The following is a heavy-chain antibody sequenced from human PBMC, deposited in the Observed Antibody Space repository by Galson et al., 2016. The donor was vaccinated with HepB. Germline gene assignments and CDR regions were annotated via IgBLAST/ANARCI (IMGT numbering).Heavy chain of an antibody. CDR2: VSKDGRGT. CDR1: GFTFSSYY. D-gene: IGHD5-24*01. CDR3: VRDGDAYNFDY. Sequence: SLRLSCAASGFTFSSYYMHWVRQVPGKGLLWVSRVSKDGRGTNYPDYVKGRFTISRDNAKNTVHLQMNSLRAEDTAVYYCVRDGDAYNFDYCGQGILVTVSS. J-gene: IGHJ4*02. V-gene: IGHV3-74*01.